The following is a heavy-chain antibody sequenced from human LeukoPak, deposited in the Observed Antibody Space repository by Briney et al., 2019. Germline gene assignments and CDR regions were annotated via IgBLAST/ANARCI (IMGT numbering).Heavy chain of an antibody. D-gene: IGHD2-8*01. CDR3: ARGDIVLMVYATYFDY. CDR1: GYSISSGYY. V-gene: IGHV4-38-2*01. J-gene: IGHJ4*02. CDR2: IYHSGST. Sequence: EPSETLSLTCAVSGYSISSGYYWGWIRQPPGKGLEWIGSIYHSGSTYYNPSLKSRVTISVDTSKSQFSLKLSSVTAADTAVYYCARGDIVLMVYATYFDYWGQGTLVTVSS.